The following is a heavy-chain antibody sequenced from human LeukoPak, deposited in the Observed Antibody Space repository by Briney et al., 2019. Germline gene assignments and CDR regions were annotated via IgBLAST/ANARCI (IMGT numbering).Heavy chain of an antibody. CDR2: INHSGST. CDR3: ARHRGRRYYYDSSGYYYEDY. V-gene: IGHV4-34*01. CDR1: GGSFSGYY. J-gene: IGHJ4*02. D-gene: IGHD3-22*01. Sequence: SETLSLTCAVYGGSFSGYYWSWIRQPPGKGLEWIGEINHSGSTNYNPSLKSRVTISVDTSKNQFSLKLSSVTAADTAVYYCARHRGRRYYYDSSGYYYEDYWGQGTLVTVSS.